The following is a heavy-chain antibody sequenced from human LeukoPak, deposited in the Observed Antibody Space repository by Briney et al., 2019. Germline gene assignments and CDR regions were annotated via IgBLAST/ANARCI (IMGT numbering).Heavy chain of an antibody. Sequence: SETLSLTYTVSAAPITSYYWSWIRQPPGKGLEWIGYIYYSGSTNYNPSLKSRVTISVDTSKNQFSLKLSSVTAADTAVYYCARYYCRSTSCLHFDYWGQGTLVTVSS. V-gene: IGHV4-59*01. D-gene: IGHD2-2*01. CDR3: ARYYCRSTSCLHFDY. CDR1: AAPITSYY. CDR2: IYYSGST. J-gene: IGHJ4*02.